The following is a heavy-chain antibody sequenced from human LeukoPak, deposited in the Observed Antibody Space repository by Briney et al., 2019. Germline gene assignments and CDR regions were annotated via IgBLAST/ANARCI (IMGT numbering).Heavy chain of an antibody. CDR1: DGSFNFYF. J-gene: IGHJ4*02. CDR3: ARDSHSGFQ. D-gene: IGHD3-10*01. V-gene: IGHV4-34*01. CDR2: IDNRGST. Sequence: PSETLSLTCTVSDGSFNFYFWHWIRQPPGKGLDWIGEIDNRGSTQYNPSLRSRVTISVDASRNQFSLELTSVTAADTAVYFCARDSHSGFQWGQGTLVTVSS.